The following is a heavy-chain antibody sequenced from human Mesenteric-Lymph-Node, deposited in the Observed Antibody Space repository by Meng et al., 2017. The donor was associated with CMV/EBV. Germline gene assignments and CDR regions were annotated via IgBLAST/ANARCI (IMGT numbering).Heavy chain of an antibody. CDR1: GFIFEDYT. J-gene: IGHJ5*02. CDR2: INSNSGST. Sequence: GGSLRLSCAASGFIFEDYTIHWVRQVPGKGLEWLSGINSNSGSTGYADSVKGRFTISRDNSKNTLNLQMGSLRAEDMAVYYCARGDDYDLFDPWGQGTLVTVSS. D-gene: IGHD3-16*01. V-gene: IGHV3-9*03. CDR3: ARGDDYDLFDP.